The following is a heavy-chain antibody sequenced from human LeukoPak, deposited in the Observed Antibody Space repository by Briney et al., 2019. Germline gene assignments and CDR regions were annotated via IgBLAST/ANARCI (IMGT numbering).Heavy chain of an antibody. J-gene: IGHJ6*02. CDR2: MNPNSGNT. CDR3: ARYGYCSGGSCHFGRYYYGMDV. CDR1: GYTFTSYD. Sequence: ASVKVSCKASGYTFTSYDINWVRQATGQGLEWMGWMNPNSGNTGYAQKFQGRVTMTRNTSISTAYMELSSLRSEDTAVYYCARYGYCSGGSCHFGRYYYGMDVWGQGTTVTVSS. D-gene: IGHD2-15*01. V-gene: IGHV1-8*01.